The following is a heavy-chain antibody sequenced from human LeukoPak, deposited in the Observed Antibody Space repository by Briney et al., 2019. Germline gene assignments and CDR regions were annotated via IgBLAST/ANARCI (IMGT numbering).Heavy chain of an antibody. Sequence: GGSLRLSCAASGFTFSSYGMHWVRQAPGKGLEWVAFIRYDGSNKYYADSVKGRFTISRDNSKNTLYLQMNSLRAEDTAVYYCAKPCYSRSCNFDYWGQGTLVTVSS. CDR1: GFTFSSYG. J-gene: IGHJ4*02. V-gene: IGHV3-30*02. D-gene: IGHD6-13*01. CDR3: AKPCYSRSCNFDY. CDR2: IRYDGSNK.